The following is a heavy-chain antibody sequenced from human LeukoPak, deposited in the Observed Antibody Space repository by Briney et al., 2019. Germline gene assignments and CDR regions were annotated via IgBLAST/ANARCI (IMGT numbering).Heavy chain of an antibody. CDR2: ISGSGGST. CDR3: AKKECSSCHTFDY. CDR1: GFTFSSYA. D-gene: IGHD6-13*01. V-gene: IGHV3-23*01. Sequence: GRSLRLSCAASGFTFSSYAMSWVRQAPGKGLEWVSAISGSGGSTYYADSVKGRFTISRDNSKNTLYLQMNSLRAEDTAVYYCAKKECSSCHTFDYWGQGTLVTVSS. J-gene: IGHJ4*02.